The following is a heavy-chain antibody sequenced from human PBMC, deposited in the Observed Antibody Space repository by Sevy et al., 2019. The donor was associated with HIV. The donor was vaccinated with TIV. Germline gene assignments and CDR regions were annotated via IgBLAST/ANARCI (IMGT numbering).Heavy chain of an antibody. V-gene: IGHV3-48*03. J-gene: IGHJ3*02. CDR2: ISSSGSTI. Sequence: GGSLRLSCAASGFTFSSYEMNWVRQAPGKGLEWVSYISSSGSTIYYADSVKGRFTISRDNAKNSLYLQMNSLRAEDTAVYYCARGGRHRDVYNRKDAFDIWGQGTMVTVSS. CDR1: GFTFSSYE. D-gene: IGHD1-1*01. CDR3: ARGGRHRDVYNRKDAFDI.